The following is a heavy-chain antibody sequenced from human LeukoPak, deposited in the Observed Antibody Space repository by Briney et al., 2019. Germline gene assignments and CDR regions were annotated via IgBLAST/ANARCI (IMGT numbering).Heavy chain of an antibody. Sequence: GGSLRLSCAASGFTFSSYAMSWVRQAPGKGLEWVSVISGPGGNTYYTDSVKGRFTVSRDNSKNTLYLQMNSLRVEDTAVYYCAKNRPRTDYYDSGGLNDAFDIWGQGSMVTVSS. D-gene: IGHD3-22*01. J-gene: IGHJ3*02. V-gene: IGHV3-23*01. CDR3: AKNRPRTDYYDSGGLNDAFDI. CDR1: GFTFSSYA. CDR2: ISGPGGNT.